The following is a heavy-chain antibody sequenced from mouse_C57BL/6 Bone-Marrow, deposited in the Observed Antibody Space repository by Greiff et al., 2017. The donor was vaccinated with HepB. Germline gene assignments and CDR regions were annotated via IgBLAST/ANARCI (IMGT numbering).Heavy chain of an antibody. V-gene: IGHV2-2*01. CDR3: ARSYDYDRYWYFDV. CDR2: IWSGGST. Sequence: VQLQQSGPGLVQPSQSLSITCTVSGFSLTSYGVHWVRQSPGKGLEWLGVIWSGGSTDYNAAFISRLSISKDNSKSQVFFKMNSLQADDTAIYYCARSYDYDRYWYFDVWGTGTTVTVSS. J-gene: IGHJ1*03. CDR1: GFSLTSYG. D-gene: IGHD2-4*01.